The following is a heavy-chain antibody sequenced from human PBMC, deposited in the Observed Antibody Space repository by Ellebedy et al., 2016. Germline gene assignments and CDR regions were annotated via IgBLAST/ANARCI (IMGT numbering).Heavy chain of an antibody. CDR1: GFNFDVAG. CDR2: IVFSGTAA. Sequence: GESLKISCAASGFNFDVAGMTWVRQAPGKGLEWVATIVFSGTAAYYSDSVKGRFIVSRDNARKSLFLQMNSLRVEDTAVYYCARDGSEWSRDLWGQGTLVTVSS. D-gene: IGHD3-3*01. J-gene: IGHJ5*02. CDR3: ARDGSEWSRDL. V-gene: IGHV3-21*01.